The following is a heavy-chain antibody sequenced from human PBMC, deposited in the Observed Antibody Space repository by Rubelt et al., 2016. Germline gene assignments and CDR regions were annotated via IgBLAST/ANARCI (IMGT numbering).Heavy chain of an antibody. V-gene: IGHV3-48*04. CDR3: ARGFDKAYSISWSS. Sequence: EVQLLESGGGLVQPGGSLRLSCAASGFTFSSYAMSWVRQAPGKGLEWVSRISSSSTNIYYADSVKGRFTISRDNAKNTLYLQMSSLRAEDTAVYYCARGFDKAYSISWSSWGQGTLVTVSS. CDR2: ISSSSTNI. CDR1: GFTFSSYA. J-gene: IGHJ4*02. D-gene: IGHD6-13*01.